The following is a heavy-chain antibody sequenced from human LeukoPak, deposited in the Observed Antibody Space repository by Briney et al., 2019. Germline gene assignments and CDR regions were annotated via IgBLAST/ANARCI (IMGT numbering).Heavy chain of an antibody. CDR3: ARRPNIVVVVAATPASYYFDY. CDR2: FYTSGST. CDR1: GGSISSGSYY. Sequence: SQTLSLTCTVSGGSISSGSYYWSWIRQPAGKGLEWIGRFYTSGSTTYNPSLRSRVTISVHTSRNQFSLNLSSVTAADTAVYYCARRPNIVVVVAATPASYYFDYWGQGTLVTVSS. V-gene: IGHV4-61*02. J-gene: IGHJ4*02. D-gene: IGHD2-15*01.